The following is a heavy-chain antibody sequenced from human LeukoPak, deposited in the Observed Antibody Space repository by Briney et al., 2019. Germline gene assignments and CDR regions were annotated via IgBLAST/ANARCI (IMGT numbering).Heavy chain of an antibody. V-gene: IGHV1-3*01. Sequence: ASVKVSCKASGYTFTSYAMHWVRQAPGQRLEWMGWINAGNGNTKYSQKFQGRVTITRDTSASTAYVELSSLRSEDTAVYYCARATQWLVLFDYWGQGTLVTVSS. CDR3: ARATQWLVLFDY. CDR2: INAGNGNT. D-gene: IGHD6-19*01. J-gene: IGHJ4*02. CDR1: GYTFTSYA.